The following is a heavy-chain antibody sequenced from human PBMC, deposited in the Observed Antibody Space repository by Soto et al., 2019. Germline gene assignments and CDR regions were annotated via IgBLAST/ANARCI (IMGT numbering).Heavy chain of an antibody. D-gene: IGHD6-13*01. V-gene: IGHV4-31*03. CDR2: IYYSGST. CDR3: ARDKAAAGTPAPDY. CDR1: GGSISSGGYY. Sequence: QVQLQESGPGLVKPSQTLSLTCTVSGGSISSGGYYWSWIRQHPGKGLEWIGYIYYSGSTYYNPPLKSRVTISVDTSKNQFSLKLSSVTAADTAVYYCARDKAAAGTPAPDYWGQGTLVTVSS. J-gene: IGHJ4*02.